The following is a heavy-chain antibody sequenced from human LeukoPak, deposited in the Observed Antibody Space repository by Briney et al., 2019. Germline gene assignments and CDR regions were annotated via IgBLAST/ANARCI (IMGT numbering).Heavy chain of an antibody. D-gene: IGHD3-22*01. V-gene: IGHV3-30-3*01. CDR3: ASFDSSGYYSIFDY. CDR1: GFTFSSYG. J-gene: IGHJ4*02. CDR2: ISYDGSNN. Sequence: GGSLRLSCAASGFTFSSYGIHWVRQAPGKGLEWVAVISYDGSNNYYADSVKGRFTISRDNSKNTLYLQMNSLRAEDTAVYYCASFDSSGYYSIFDYWAREPWSPSPQ.